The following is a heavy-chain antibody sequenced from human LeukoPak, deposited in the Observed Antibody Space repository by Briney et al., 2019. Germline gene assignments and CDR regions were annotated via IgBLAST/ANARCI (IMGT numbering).Heavy chain of an antibody. D-gene: IGHD6-19*01. J-gene: IGHJ3*02. Sequence: PGGSLRLSCAASGFTFSSYSMNWVRQAPGKGLEWVSSISSSSSYIYYADSVKGRFTISRDNAKNSLYLQMNSLRAEDTAVYYCARDYKQWLAGNAFDIRGQGTMVTVSS. CDR1: GFTFSSYS. CDR3: ARDYKQWLAGNAFDI. V-gene: IGHV3-21*01. CDR2: ISSSSSYI.